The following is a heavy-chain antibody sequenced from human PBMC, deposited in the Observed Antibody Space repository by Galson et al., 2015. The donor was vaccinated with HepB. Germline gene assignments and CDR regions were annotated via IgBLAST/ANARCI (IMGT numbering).Heavy chain of an antibody. J-gene: IGHJ4*02. CDR2: VIPILGLP. CDR3: RLEGPFDF. CDR1: GGTFSTYT. V-gene: IGHV1-69*02. D-gene: IGHD1-1*01. Sequence: SVKVSCKASGGTFSTYTLNWVRQAPGQGLEWMGSVIPILGLPKFAQKFQDRVTISADKSTNTAYMELSRLKSDDTAVYYCRLEGPFDFWGQGTLVTVSS.